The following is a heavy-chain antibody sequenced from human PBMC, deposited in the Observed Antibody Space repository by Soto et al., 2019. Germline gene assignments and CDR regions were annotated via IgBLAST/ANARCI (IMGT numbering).Heavy chain of an antibody. J-gene: IGHJ5*02. D-gene: IGHD2-21*02. CDR1: GFTFDDYA. CDR2: ISWNSGSV. CDR3: AKDSGAQIVVLTGTRHCFDP. Sequence: EVQLVESGGGLVQPGRSLRLSCAASGFTFDDYAMHWVRQPPGKGLEGVSSISWNSGSVGYADSVKGRFSVSRDNAKSSLYLQMNSLSDEDTAVYYCAKDSGAQIVVLTGTRHCFDPWGQGTLVTVSS. V-gene: IGHV3-9*01.